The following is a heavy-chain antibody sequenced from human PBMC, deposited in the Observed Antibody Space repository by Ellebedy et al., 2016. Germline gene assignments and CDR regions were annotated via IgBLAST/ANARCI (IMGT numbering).Heavy chain of an antibody. V-gene: IGHV1-69*13. CDR1: GYPFTSYD. D-gene: IGHD3-3*01. CDR2: IIPIFGTA. J-gene: IGHJ4*02. Sequence: SVKVSXXASGYPFTSYDINWVRQAPGQGLEWMGGIIPIFGTANYAQKFQGRVTITADESTSTAYMELSSLRSEDTAVYYCARGGNYDFWSGYYGGWDYWGQGTLVTVSS. CDR3: ARGGNYDFWSGYYGGWDY.